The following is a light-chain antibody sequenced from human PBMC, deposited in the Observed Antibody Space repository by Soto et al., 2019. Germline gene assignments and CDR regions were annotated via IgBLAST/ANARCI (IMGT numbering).Light chain of an antibody. Sequence: DIQMTQSPSTLSASVGDRVTITCRASQSISSWLAWYQQKPGKAPKLLIYKASSLESGVPSRFSGSGSGTEFTLTISSLQPDDFATYYCQNYNIYLWTLGQGTKGEIK. CDR3: QNYNIYLWT. CDR1: QSISSW. V-gene: IGKV1-5*03. J-gene: IGKJ1*01. CDR2: KAS.